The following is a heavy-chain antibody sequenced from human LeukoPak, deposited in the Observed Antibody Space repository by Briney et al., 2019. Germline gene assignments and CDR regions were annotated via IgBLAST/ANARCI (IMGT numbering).Heavy chain of an antibody. CDR2: INSDATNT. D-gene: IGHD3-10*01. CDR3: AGGGWGSSVHFDT. Sequence: GGSLRLSCATSGFTLSSFWMHWVRQPPGKGLVWVSRINSDATNTNYADSVKGRFTISRDNTKNTVYLQMNSLGAEDTAVYYCAGGGWGSSVHFDTWGQGALVTVSS. V-gene: IGHV3-74*01. J-gene: IGHJ4*02. CDR1: GFTLSSFW.